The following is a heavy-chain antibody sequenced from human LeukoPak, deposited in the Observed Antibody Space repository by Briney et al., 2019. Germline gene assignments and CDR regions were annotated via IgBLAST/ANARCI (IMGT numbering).Heavy chain of an antibody. V-gene: IGHV3-7*01. CDR2: IRKDGSEK. D-gene: IGHD2-15*01. CDR3: VRQRRYCSGDSCYQRTFDY. Sequence: GGSLRLSCAASGFTFSNYWMSWVRQAPGKGLEWVANIRKDGSEKSYVGSVTGRFTISRDNAKNSLYMQMNSLRAEDTAVYYCVRQRRYCSGDSCYQRTFDYWGQGTLVTVSS. CDR1: GFTFSNYW. J-gene: IGHJ4*02.